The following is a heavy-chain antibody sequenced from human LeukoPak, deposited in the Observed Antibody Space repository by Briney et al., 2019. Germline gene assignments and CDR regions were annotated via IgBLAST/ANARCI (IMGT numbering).Heavy chain of an antibody. CDR3: TREQLVFYYYYYYMDV. Sequence: GGSLRLSCAASGFIFSNAWMTWVRQAPGKGLEWVGRVKSKTDGGTIEYSAPVKGRFTISRDDSKNTLYLQMNSLKTEDTAVYYCTREQLVFYYYYYYMDVWGKGTTVTVSS. V-gene: IGHV3-15*01. D-gene: IGHD6-13*01. CDR2: VKSKTDGGTI. CDR1: GFIFSNAW. J-gene: IGHJ6*03.